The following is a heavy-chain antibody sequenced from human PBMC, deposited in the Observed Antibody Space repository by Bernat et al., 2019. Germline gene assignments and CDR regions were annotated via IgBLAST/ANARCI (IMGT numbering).Heavy chain of an antibody. V-gene: IGHV1-3*01. Sequence: QVQLVQSGAEVKKPGASVKVSCKASGYTFTSYGISWVRQAPGQRLEWMGWINAGNGNTKYSQKFQGRVTITRDTSASTAYMELSSLRSEDTAVYYCARNRAAAGTEGNWYDPWGQGTLVTVSS. J-gene: IGHJ5*02. D-gene: IGHD6-13*01. CDR1: GYTFTSYG. CDR2: INAGNGNT. CDR3: ARNRAAAGTEGNWYDP.